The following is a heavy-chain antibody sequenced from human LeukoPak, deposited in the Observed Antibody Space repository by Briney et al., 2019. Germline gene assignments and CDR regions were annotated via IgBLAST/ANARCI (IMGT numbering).Heavy chain of an antibody. Sequence: SETLSLTCAVYGGSLSGYYWSWIRQPPGKGLEWIGEINHSGSTNYNPSLKSRVTISVDTSKNQFSLKLSSVTAADTAVYYCARGFAFAGGLRFLEWFPFDPWGQGTLVTVSS. V-gene: IGHV4-34*01. D-gene: IGHD3-3*01. J-gene: IGHJ5*02. CDR1: GGSLSGYY. CDR2: INHSGST. CDR3: ARGFAFAGGLRFLEWFPFDP.